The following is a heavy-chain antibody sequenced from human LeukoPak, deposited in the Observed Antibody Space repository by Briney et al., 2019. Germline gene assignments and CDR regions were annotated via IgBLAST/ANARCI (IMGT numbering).Heavy chain of an antibody. CDR3: ATHYYASGNYYNPIFY. J-gene: IGHJ4*02. Sequence: AGGSLRLSCAASGFTFSRYGMPWVRQAPGKGLEWVAFIRYDESDKKYKDSVKGRFTVSKDNSKNTLSLQMHSLRVEDTAVYYCATHYYASGNYYNPIFYWGQGALVTVSS. V-gene: IGHV3-30*02. CDR1: GFTFSRYG. CDR2: IRYDESDK. D-gene: IGHD3-10*01.